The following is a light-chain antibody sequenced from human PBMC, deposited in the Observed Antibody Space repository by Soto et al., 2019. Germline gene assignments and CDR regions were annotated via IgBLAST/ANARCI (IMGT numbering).Light chain of an antibody. CDR1: QSVSSSY. Sequence: IVLTHSPGTLSLSPGEIATLSFRASQSVSSSYLAWYQQKPGQAPRLLIYGASSRATGIPDRFSGSGSGTEFTLTISSLQPDDFATYYCQHYNSYSEAFGQGTKVDIK. J-gene: IGKJ1*01. CDR3: QHYNSYSEA. CDR2: GAS. V-gene: IGKV3-20*01.